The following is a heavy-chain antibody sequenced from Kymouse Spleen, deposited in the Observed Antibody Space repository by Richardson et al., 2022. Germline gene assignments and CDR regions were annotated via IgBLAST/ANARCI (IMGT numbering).Heavy chain of an antibody. CDR1: GGSFSGYY. Sequence: QVQLQQWGAGLLKPSETLSLTCAVYGGSFSGYYWSWIRQPPGKGLEWIGEINHSGSTNYNPSLKSRVTISVDTSKNQFSLKLSSVTAADTAVYYCARGRDIVVVPAAEDWFDPWGQGTLVTVSS. D-gene: IGHD2-2*02. CDR2: INHSGST. CDR3: ARGRDIVVVPAAEDWFDP. J-gene: IGHJ5*02. V-gene: IGHV4-34*01.